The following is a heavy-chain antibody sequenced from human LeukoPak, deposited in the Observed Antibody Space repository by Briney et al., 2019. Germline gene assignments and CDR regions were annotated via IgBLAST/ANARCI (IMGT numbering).Heavy chain of an antibody. Sequence: GGSLRLSCAASGFTFSSNGMHWVCQAPPKGLERVAVIWYDGSNKYYADSVKGRFTISRDNSKNTLYLKMNSLRDEDTAVYYCARDRGDGSGTYCDYWGRGTLVTVSP. V-gene: IGHV3-33*01. CDR2: IWYDGSNK. CDR1: GFTFSSNG. CDR3: ARDRGDGSGTYCDY. D-gene: IGHD3-10*01. J-gene: IGHJ4*02.